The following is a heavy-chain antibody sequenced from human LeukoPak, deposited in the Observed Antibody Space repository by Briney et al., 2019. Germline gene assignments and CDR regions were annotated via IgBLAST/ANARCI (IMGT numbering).Heavy chain of an antibody. J-gene: IGHJ4*02. CDR1: GFTFSSYS. CDR3: ARALLDSEDIVVVPAAMGDY. Sequence: GGSLRLSCAVSGFTFSSYSMNWVRQAPGKGLEWVSSISSNSSYIYYADSVKGRFTISRDNAKNSLYLQMNSLRAEDTAVYYCARALLDSEDIVVVPAAMGDYWGQGTLVTVSS. CDR2: ISSNSSYI. V-gene: IGHV3-21*01. D-gene: IGHD2-2*01.